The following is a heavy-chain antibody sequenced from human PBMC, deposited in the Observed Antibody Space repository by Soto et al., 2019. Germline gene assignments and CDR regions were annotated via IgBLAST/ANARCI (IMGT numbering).Heavy chain of an antibody. J-gene: IGHJ4*02. CDR1: GGSIRSYY. Sequence: SETLSLTCTVSGGSIRSYYWSWIRQPPWKGLEWIGYIYYSGSTNYNPSLKSRVTISVDTSKNQFSLKLSSVTAADTAVYYCARGRITIFGTRIFYFDYWAQGTLVTVSS. CDR3: ARGRITIFGTRIFYFDY. CDR2: IYYSGST. D-gene: IGHD3-3*01. V-gene: IGHV4-59*01.